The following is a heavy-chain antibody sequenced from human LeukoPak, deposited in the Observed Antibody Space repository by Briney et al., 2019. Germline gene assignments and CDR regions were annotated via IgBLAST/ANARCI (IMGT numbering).Heavy chain of an antibody. V-gene: IGHV4-34*01. Sequence: SETLSLTCAVYGGSFSGYYWSWIRQPPGKGLEWIGEINHSGSTNYNPSLKSRVTISVDTSKNQFSLKLSSVPAADTAVYYCARLPHCSSTSCYRYYYYGMDVWGQGTTVTVSS. CDR2: INHSGST. D-gene: IGHD2-2*01. J-gene: IGHJ6*02. CDR1: GGSFSGYY. CDR3: ARLPHCSSTSCYRYYYYGMDV.